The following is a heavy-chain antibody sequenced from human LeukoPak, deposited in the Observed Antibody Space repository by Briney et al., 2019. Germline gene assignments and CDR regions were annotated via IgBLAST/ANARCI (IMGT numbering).Heavy chain of an antibody. CDR1: GYTFTGYY. CDR2: INPNSGGT. D-gene: IGHD4-17*01. Sequence: ASVTVSCKASGYTFTGYYMHWVRQAPGQGLEWMGWINPNSGGTNYAQKFQGRVTMTRDTSISTAYMELSRLRSDDTAVYYCARGGGDYGNWFDPWGQGTLVTVSS. J-gene: IGHJ5*02. V-gene: IGHV1-2*02. CDR3: ARGGGDYGNWFDP.